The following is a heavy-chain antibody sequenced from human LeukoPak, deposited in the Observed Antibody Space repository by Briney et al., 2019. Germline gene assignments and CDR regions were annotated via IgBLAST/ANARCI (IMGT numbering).Heavy chain of an antibody. D-gene: IGHD1-1*01. CDR1: GFTFSSYW. V-gene: IGHV3-7*01. Sequence: PGGSLRLSCAASGFTFSSYWMSWVRQAPGKGLEWVANIKQDGSEKYYVDSVKGRFTISRDNAKNSLYLQMNSLRAEDTAVYYCASRGPNWNREDYYYYYYMDVWGKGTTVTVSS. J-gene: IGHJ6*03. CDR3: ASRGPNWNREDYYYYYYMDV. CDR2: IKQDGSEK.